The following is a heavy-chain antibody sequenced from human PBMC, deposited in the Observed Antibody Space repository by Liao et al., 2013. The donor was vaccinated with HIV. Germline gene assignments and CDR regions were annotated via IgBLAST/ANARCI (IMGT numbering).Heavy chain of an antibody. Sequence: QVQLQQWDAGPLRPSETLSLTCAVYGGSLSGYRWSWIRQTPGKGLEWIGEISHDGDTTYNPSLKSRLTISLDTAKIQFSLRLSSVTAADTAVYYCARGSGYGGERRGLLWYFDLVGGGTLVTVSS. CDR1: GGSLSGYR. CDR2: ISHDGDT. V-gene: IGHV4-34*02. J-gene: IGHJ2*01. D-gene: IGHD4-23*01. CDR3: ARGSGYGGERRGLLWYFDL.